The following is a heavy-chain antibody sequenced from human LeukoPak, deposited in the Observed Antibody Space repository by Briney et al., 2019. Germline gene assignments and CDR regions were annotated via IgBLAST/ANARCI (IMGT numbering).Heavy chain of an antibody. D-gene: IGHD6-13*01. V-gene: IGHV3-23*01. CDR1: GFTFSSYA. Sequence: GGSLRLSCAASGFTFSSYAMSWVRQAPGKGLEWVSAISGSGGTTYYADSVKGRFTISRDNSKNTLYLQMNSLRAEDTAVYYCAKDLFSSWTFDYWGQGTLVTVSS. CDR3: AKDLFSSWTFDY. CDR2: ISGSGGTT. J-gene: IGHJ4*02.